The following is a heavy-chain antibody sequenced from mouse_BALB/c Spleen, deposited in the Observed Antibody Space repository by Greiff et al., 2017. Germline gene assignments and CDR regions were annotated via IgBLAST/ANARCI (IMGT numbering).Heavy chain of an antibody. J-gene: IGHJ3*01. CDR3: ARDDYEGAWFAY. CDR2: ISSGGSYT. D-gene: IGHD2-4*01. CDR1: GFTFSSYA. V-gene: IGHV5-9-4*01. Sequence: EVQRVESGGGLVKPGGSLKLSCAASGFTFSSYAMSWVRQSPEKRLEWVAEISSGGSYTYYPDTVTGRFTISRDNAKNTLYLEMSSLRSEDTAMYYCARDDYEGAWFAYWGQGTLVTVSA.